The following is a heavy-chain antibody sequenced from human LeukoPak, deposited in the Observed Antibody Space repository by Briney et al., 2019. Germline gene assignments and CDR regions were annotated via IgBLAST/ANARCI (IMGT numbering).Heavy chain of an antibody. J-gene: IGHJ3*02. CDR2: ISSSGSTI. D-gene: IGHD2-15*01. Sequence: PGGSLRLSCAASGFTFSDYYMSWIRQAPGKGLEWVSYISSSGSTIYYADSVKGRFTISRDNAKNSLYLQMNSLRAEDTAVYYCATRHMVARDAFDIWGQGTMVTVSS. CDR1: GFTFSDYY. CDR3: ATRHMVARDAFDI. V-gene: IGHV3-11*04.